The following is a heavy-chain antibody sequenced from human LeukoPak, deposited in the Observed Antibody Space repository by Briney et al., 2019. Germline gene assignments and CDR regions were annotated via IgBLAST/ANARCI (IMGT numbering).Heavy chain of an antibody. CDR3: ARLTDSSGWVLYY. J-gene: IGHJ4*02. CDR2: MSYDGRNT. V-gene: IGHV3-30*04. Sequence: SGGSLRLSCAASGFTFSVYAIHWVRRAPGKGLEWVAIMSYDGRNTYYADSVKGRFTISRDDSVKMVFLQMNSLRNEDTAVYYCARLTDSSGWVLYYWGQGTLVTVSS. D-gene: IGHD3-22*01. CDR1: GFTFSVYA.